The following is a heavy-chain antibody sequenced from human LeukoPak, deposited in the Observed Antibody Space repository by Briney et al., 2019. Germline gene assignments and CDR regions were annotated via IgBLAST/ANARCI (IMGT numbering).Heavy chain of an antibody. CDR3: ANQECSTSCSPGY. Sequence: GGSLRLSCATSGFTFSSYAMSWVRQAPGKGLEWVSAISGSGGSTYYADSVKGRFTISRDNSKNTLYLQMNSLRAEDTAVYYCANQECSTSCSPGYWGQGTLVTVSS. CDR1: GFTFSSYA. CDR2: ISGSGGST. D-gene: IGHD2-2*01. V-gene: IGHV3-23*01. J-gene: IGHJ4*02.